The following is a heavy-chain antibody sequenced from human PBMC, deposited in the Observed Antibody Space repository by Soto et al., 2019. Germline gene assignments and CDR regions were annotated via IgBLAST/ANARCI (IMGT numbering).Heavy chain of an antibody. CDR3: ARGGYCGGTICHSDCYAMDV. D-gene: IGHD2-21*01. J-gene: IGHJ6*02. CDR1: GYTFSDHY. Sequence: GGPLRLSCSASGYTFSDHYLDWVRQATGKGLEWVGRTRNKANSYTTEYAASVKGRFTISRDDSKNSLYLHMNSLKTEDTAVYYCARGGYCGGTICHSDCYAMDVWGQGTTVTVSS. CDR2: TRNKANSYTT. V-gene: IGHV3-72*01.